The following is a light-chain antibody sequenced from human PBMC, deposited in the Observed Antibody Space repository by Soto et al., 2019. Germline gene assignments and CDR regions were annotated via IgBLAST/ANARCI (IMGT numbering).Light chain of an antibody. CDR1: MRGVGAYNL. J-gene: IGLJ3*02. CDR2: EVR. Sequence: QSALTQPASVSGSAGQSITIFCSGTMRGVGAYNLVSWYQQHPGTAPKLIIYEVRNRPSGISSRFSGSRSGNTASLTISGHQPEDEGDYYCSAYTARSTLVFGGGTKVTVL. V-gene: IGLV2-14*01. CDR3: SAYTARSTLV.